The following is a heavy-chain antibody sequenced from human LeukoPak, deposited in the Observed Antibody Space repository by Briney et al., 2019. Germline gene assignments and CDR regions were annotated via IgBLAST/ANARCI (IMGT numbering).Heavy chain of an antibody. CDR3: ARRDISSGWSFDY. V-gene: IGHV4-4*07. D-gene: IGHD6-19*01. CDR2: IHTSGSI. Sequence: SETLSLTCTVSGGSISNYHWSWIRQPAGKGLEWIGQIHTSGSINYNPPLKSRVTMSIDTPENQLSLTIRSVTAADTAVYYCARRDISSGWSFDYWGQGTLVTVSS. CDR1: GGSISNYH. J-gene: IGHJ4*02.